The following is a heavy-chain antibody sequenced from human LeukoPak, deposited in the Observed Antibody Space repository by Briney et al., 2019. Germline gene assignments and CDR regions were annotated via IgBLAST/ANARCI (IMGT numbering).Heavy chain of an antibody. CDR1: GGSFSGYY. D-gene: IGHD3-22*01. CDR3: ARLNYFDSRGYYQEYFHH. Sequence: SETLSLTCAVFGGSFSGYYWSWIRQPPGRGLEWIGSIFYTGSTYYNPSLKSRVTISVDTSKNQFSLKLSSVTAADTAMYYCARLNYFDSRGYYQEYFHHWGQGTLVTVSS. V-gene: IGHV4-34*12. CDR2: IFYTGST. J-gene: IGHJ1*01.